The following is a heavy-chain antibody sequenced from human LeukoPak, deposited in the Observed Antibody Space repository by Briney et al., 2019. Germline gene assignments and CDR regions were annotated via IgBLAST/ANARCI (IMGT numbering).Heavy chain of an antibody. D-gene: IGHD1-1*01. V-gene: IGHV3-30*18. CDR1: RFTFSACG. CDR2: ISLDGSHK. Sequence: GRSLRLSCAASRFTFSACGMHWVRQAPGKGLEWVAAISLDGSHKYYADSVKGRFTISRDNSMNTLYLQMNSLRAEDTAVYYCAKGTAVDRQYFENWGQGTLVTVSS. J-gene: IGHJ4*02. CDR3: AKGTAVDRQYFEN.